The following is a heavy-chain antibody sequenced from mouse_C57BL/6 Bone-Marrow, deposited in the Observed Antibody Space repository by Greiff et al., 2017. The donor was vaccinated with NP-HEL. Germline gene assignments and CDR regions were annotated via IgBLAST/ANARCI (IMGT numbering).Heavy chain of an antibody. V-gene: IGHV1-64*01. D-gene: IGHD2-4*01. CDR2: IHPNSGST. J-gene: IGHJ4*01. CDR1: GYTFTSYW. Sequence: QVQLKQPGAELVKPGASVKLSCKASGYTFTSYWMHWVKQRPGQGLEWIGMIHPNSGSTNYNEKFKSKATLTVDKSSSTAYMQLSSLTSEDSAVYYCARFYYDYYYAMDYWGQGTSVTVSS. CDR3: ARFYYDYYYAMDY.